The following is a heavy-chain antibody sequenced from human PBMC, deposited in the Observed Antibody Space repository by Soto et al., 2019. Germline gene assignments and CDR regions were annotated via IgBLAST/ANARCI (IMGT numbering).Heavy chain of an antibody. CDR2: IIPIFGTA. CDR3: ARFTLVPAAIGYYYYGMDV. Sequence: SVKVSCKASGGTFSSYAISWVRQAPGQGLEWMGGIIPIFGTANYAQKFQGRVTITADESTSTAYMELSSLRSEDTAVYYCARFTLVPAAIGYYYYGMDVWGQGTTVTVSS. D-gene: IGHD2-2*02. J-gene: IGHJ6*02. V-gene: IGHV1-69*13. CDR1: GGTFSSYA.